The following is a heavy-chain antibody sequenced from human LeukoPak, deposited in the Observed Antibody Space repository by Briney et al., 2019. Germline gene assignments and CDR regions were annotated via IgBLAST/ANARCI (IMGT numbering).Heavy chain of an antibody. CDR1: GFTFSSYS. D-gene: IGHD3-22*01. V-gene: IGHV3-48*01. CDR3: AREGGTMIVDYYYGMDV. J-gene: IGHJ6*02. CDR2: ISSASGST. Sequence: PGGSLRLSCAASGFTFSSYSMNWVRQAPGKGLEWVSYISSASGSTYYADSVKGRFTISRDNSKNTLYLQMNSLRAEDTAVYYCAREGGTMIVDYYYGMDVWGQGTTVTVSS.